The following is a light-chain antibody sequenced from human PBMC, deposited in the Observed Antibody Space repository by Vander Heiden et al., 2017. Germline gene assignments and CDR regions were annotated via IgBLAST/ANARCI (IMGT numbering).Light chain of an antibody. CDR1: QNINSY. V-gene: IGKV1-39*01. CDR2: AVS. J-gene: IGKJ2*01. CDR3: QQIDIAPYT. Sequence: DSQMTQSQSSLSASVGDRVTFTCRASQNINSYLNWYHHAPGYAPKLPIYAVSMLQSGVPSRFYGRVSARAFSLTIFKSQPADSATYYCQQIDIAPYTFGEGTKLEI.